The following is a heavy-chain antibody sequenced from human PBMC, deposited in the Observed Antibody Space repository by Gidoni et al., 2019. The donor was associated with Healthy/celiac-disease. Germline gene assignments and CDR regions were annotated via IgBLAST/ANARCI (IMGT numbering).Heavy chain of an antibody. V-gene: IGHV4-31*03. J-gene: IGHJ3*02. CDR1: GGSISSGGYY. CDR2: IYYSGST. D-gene: IGHD3-22*01. Sequence: QVQLQESGPGLETPSQTLSLTCTISGGSISSGGYYWSWIRQHPGKGLEWMGYIYYSGSTYYNPARKRRVTISVDTSKNQFSLMLSSVTAADTAVYYCSRDQRYYDSSGSDAFDIWGQGTMVTVSS. CDR3: SRDQRYYDSSGSDAFDI.